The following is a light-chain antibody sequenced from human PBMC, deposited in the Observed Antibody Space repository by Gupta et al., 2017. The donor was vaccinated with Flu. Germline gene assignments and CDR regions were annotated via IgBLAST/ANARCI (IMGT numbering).Light chain of an antibody. J-gene: IGKJ2*01. Sequence: SALSASVGDRFNITCRASQPIATYVQWYQQKPGKAPKLLIDAAFSLKSGVPSRFSGSGCGTDFTLTVSSLQAEDLATYVCQQSDSNPPYTFGQGTKVEIK. CDR1: QPIATY. CDR2: AAF. CDR3: QQSDSNPPYT. V-gene: IGKV1-39*01.